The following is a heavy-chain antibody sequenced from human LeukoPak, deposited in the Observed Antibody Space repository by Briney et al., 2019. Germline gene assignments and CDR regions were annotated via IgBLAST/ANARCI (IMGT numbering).Heavy chain of an antibody. CDR1: GFTFSSYG. J-gene: IGHJ4*02. D-gene: IGHD6-13*01. Sequence: GRSLRLSCAASGFTFSSYGMHWVRQAPGKGLEWVAVISYDGSNKYYADSVKGRFTISRDNSKNTLYLQMNSLRAEDTAAYYCAKSDSSSWYYWGQGTLVTVSS. CDR2: ISYDGSNK. V-gene: IGHV3-30*18. CDR3: AKSDSSSWYY.